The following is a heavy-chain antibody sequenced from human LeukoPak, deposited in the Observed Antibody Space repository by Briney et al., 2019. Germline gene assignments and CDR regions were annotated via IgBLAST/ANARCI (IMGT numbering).Heavy chain of an antibody. J-gene: IGHJ5*02. V-gene: IGHV3-74*01. D-gene: IGHD3-10*01. Sequence: GGSLRLSCAASGFTSSSYWMHWVRQVPGKGLVWVSRISGDGTARNYADSVKGRFTISRDDAKNTVDLQMNSLRGEDTAVYYCVRGRGSYGWFDPRGQGTLVTVSS. CDR3: VRGRGSYGWFDP. CDR2: ISGDGTAR. CDR1: GFTSSSYW.